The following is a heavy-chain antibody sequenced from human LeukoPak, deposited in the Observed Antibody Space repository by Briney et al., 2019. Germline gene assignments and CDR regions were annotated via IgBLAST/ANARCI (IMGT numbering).Heavy chain of an antibody. CDR2: INHSGYT. Sequence: SETLSLTCAVYGGSFSGYYWSWIRQPPGKGLEWIGEINHSGYTNYNPSLKSRVTISVDTSKNQFSLKLSSVTAADTAVYYCARAPHIVVVPAAYDYWGQGTLVTVSS. CDR3: ARAPHIVVVPAAYDY. J-gene: IGHJ4*02. CDR1: GGSFSGYY. V-gene: IGHV4-34*01. D-gene: IGHD2-2*01.